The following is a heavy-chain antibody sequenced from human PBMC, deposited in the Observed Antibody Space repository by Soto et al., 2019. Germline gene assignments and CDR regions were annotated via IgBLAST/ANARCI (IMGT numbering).Heavy chain of an antibody. CDR1: GDSVSSNSAA. V-gene: IGHV6-1*01. D-gene: IGHD2-2*01. J-gene: IGHJ3*02. CDR3: ASHCSSTSCLLYAFDI. CDR2: TYYRSKWYN. Sequence: SQTLSLTCAISGDSVSSNSAAWNWIRQSPSRGLEWLGRTYYRSKWYNDYAVSVKSRITINPDTSKNQFSLQLNSVTPEDTAVYYCASHCSSTSCLLYAFDIWGQGTMVTVSS.